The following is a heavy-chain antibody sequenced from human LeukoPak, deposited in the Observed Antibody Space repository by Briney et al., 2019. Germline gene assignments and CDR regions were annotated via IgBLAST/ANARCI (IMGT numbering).Heavy chain of an antibody. CDR2: ISAYNGNT. Sequence: ASVKVSCKASGYTFISYGISWVRQAPGQGLEWMGWISAYNGNTNYAQKLQGRATMTTATSTRTAYMELRSLRSDDTPVYYCARALGGELPDYWGPGTLVTVSS. CDR1: GYTFISYG. V-gene: IGHV1-18*01. CDR3: ARALGGELPDY. J-gene: IGHJ4*02. D-gene: IGHD1-26*01.